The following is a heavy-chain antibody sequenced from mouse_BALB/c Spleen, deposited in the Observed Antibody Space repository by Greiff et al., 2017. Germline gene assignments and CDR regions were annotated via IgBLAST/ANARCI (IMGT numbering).Heavy chain of an antibody. CDR3: ASGDYYGFFAY. CDR2: ISNGGGST. V-gene: IGHV5-12-2*01. D-gene: IGHD1-1*01. J-gene: IGHJ3*01. Sequence: EVKLVESGGGLVQPGGSLKLSCAASGFTFSSYTMSWVRQTPEKRLEWVAYISNGGGSTYYPDTVKGRFTISRDNAKNTLYLQMSSLKSEDTAMYYCASGDYYGFFAYWGQGTLGTGSA. CDR1: GFTFSSYT.